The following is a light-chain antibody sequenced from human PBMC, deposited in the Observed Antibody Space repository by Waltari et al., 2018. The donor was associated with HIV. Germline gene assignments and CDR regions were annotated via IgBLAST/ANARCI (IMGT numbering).Light chain of an antibody. CDR1: QTISVY. Sequence: DIQMTQSPPSLSASLGDRVVITCRASQTISVYLNWYQQKPGRAPNLLIYAASTLQTGVQPRFSGSDSGTDFTLTINGLQPEDFATYYCQQSYSGLTFGPGTKVDV. CDR2: AAS. J-gene: IGKJ3*01. CDR3: QQSYSGLT. V-gene: IGKV1-39*01.